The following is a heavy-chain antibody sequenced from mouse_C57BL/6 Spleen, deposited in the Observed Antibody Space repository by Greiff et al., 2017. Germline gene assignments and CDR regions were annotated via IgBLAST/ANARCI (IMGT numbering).Heavy chain of an antibody. J-gene: IGHJ3*01. V-gene: IGHV5-6*01. CDR1: GFTFSSYG. D-gene: IGHD2-4*01. CDR3: ARHGDDYDGAWFAY. Sequence: EVKLMESGGDLVKPGGSLKLSCAASGFTFSSYGMSWVRQTPDKRLEWVATISSGGSYTYYPDSVKGRFTISRDNAKNTLYLQMSSLKSEDTAMYYCARHGDDYDGAWFAYWGQGTLVTVSA. CDR2: ISSGGSYT.